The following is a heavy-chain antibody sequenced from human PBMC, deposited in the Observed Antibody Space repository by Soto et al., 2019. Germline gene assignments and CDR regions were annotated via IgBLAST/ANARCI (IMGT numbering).Heavy chain of an antibody. CDR3: ASGHVVVPAARFPDYYGMDV. J-gene: IGHJ6*02. D-gene: IGHD2-2*01. CDR1: GYTFTSYY. Sequence: GASVKVSCKASGYTFTSYYMHWVRQAPGQGLEWMGIINPSGGSTSYAQKFQGRVTMTRDTSTSTVYMELSSLRSEDTAVYYCASGHVVVPAARFPDYYGMDVWGQGTTVTVSS. V-gene: IGHV1-46*01. CDR2: INPSGGST.